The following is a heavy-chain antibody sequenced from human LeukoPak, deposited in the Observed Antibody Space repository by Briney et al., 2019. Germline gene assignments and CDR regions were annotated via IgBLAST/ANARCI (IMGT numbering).Heavy chain of an antibody. CDR3: AKSHSRGYSGYDNNWFDP. J-gene: IGHJ5*02. Sequence: PVRSLRLACAASGFTFSSYCIHWVRHAPGKGLEWVAVISYDGSNKYYADSVKGRFPVSRDNSKNTLYLQMNSLRAEDTAVYYCAKSHSRGYSGYDNNWFDPWGQGTLVTVSS. CDR2: ISYDGSNK. V-gene: IGHV3-30*18. D-gene: IGHD5-12*01. CDR1: GFTFSSYC.